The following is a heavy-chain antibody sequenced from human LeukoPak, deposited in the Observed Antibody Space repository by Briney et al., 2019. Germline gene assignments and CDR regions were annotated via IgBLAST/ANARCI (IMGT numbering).Heavy chain of an antibody. J-gene: IGHJ4*02. CDR1: GGSFSGYY. Sequence: PSETLSLTCAVYGGSFSGYYWSWIRQPPGKGLEWIGEINHSGSTNYNPSLKSRVTISVDTYKNQFSLKLSSVTAADTAVYYCARGQEMATIYYWGQGTLVTVSS. D-gene: IGHD5-24*01. V-gene: IGHV4-34*01. CDR3: ARGQEMATIYY. CDR2: INHSGST.